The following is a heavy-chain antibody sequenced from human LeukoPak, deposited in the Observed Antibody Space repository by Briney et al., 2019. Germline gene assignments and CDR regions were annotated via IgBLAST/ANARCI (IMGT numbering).Heavy chain of an antibody. CDR2: IHYSGST. CDR3: AREDGSGTYYRDY. J-gene: IGHJ4*02. Sequence: SETPSLTCTVSGDAIRSGNYNWGWIRQPPGKGLEWIATIHYSGSTYSNPSLKSRVTISIDTSKNQFSLRLNSVTAADTAVYYCAREDGSGTYYRDYWGQGTLVTVSS. V-gene: IGHV4-39*07. D-gene: IGHD3-10*01. CDR1: GDAIRSGNYN.